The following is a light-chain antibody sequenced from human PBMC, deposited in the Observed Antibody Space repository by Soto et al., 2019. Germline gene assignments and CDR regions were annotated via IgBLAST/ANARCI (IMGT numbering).Light chain of an antibody. Sequence: EIVLTQSPGTLSLSPGERATLSCRASQSVSSSYLAWYQQKPGQAPRLLIYGASSRATGIPDRFSGSGSGTDFTLTISRLEPEDFAVYYCQQYCSSPPVIFGPGSKVDIK. J-gene: IGKJ3*01. CDR1: QSVSSSY. V-gene: IGKV3-20*01. CDR2: GAS. CDR3: QQYCSSPPVI.